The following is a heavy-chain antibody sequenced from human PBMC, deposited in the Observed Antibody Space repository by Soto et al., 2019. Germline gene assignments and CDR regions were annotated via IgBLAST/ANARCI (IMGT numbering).Heavy chain of an antibody. CDR2: IKSKTDGGTT. CDR1: GLTFSNSR. V-gene: IGHV3-15*07. D-gene: IGHD2-21*02. J-gene: IGHJ3*02. CDR3: TTLGEVVVTAIGYDAFDI. Sequence: GGALRLSCAASGLTFSNSRRNSVRQAPGKGLEWVGRIKSKTDGGTTDYAAPVKGRFTISRDDSKNTLYLQMNSLKTEDTAVYYCTTLGEVVVTAIGYDAFDIWGQGTMVTVSS.